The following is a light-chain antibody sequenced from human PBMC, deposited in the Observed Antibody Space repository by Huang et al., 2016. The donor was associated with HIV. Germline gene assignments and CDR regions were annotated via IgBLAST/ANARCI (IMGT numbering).Light chain of an antibody. CDR2: SAS. CDR1: QTVNNK. Sequence: IVMSQSPATLSVSPGDSATLSCRANQTVNNKVAWFQQKVGQAPRLIFYSASVRASSSGVPDRFLGRGSGTEFTLSITGVQSDDFAVYYCQQYNDWPWTFGQGTRV. CDR3: QQYNDWPWT. V-gene: IGKV3D-15*01. J-gene: IGKJ1*01.